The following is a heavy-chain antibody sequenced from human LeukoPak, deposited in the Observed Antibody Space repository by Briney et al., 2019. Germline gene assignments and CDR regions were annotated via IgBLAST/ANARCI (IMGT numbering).Heavy chain of an antibody. D-gene: IGHD4-23*01. CDR2: INQDESSQ. CDR1: GFSFTTYW. Sequence: GGSLRLSCAASGFSFTTYWMGWVRQAPGKGLEWVANINQDESSQYYVDAVRGRFTISRDNAKNSLYLQMNSLRAEDTALYYCARDGDTVLTRGYYYYMDVWGKGTTVTVSS. J-gene: IGHJ6*03. V-gene: IGHV3-7*01. CDR3: ARDGDTVLTRGYYYYMDV.